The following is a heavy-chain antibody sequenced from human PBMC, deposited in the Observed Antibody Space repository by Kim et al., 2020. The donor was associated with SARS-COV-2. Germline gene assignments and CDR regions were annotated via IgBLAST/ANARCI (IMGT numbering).Heavy chain of an antibody. CDR1: GFTFSSYG. V-gene: IGHV3-30*18. CDR2: ISYDGSNK. J-gene: IGHJ6*02. Sequence: GGSLRLSCAASGFTFSSYGMHWVRQAPGKGLEWVAVISYDGSNKYYADSVKGRFTISRDNSNNTLYLQMNSLRAEDTAVYYCSKGTMVRYHGYYFGMDVWGQGTTVTVSS. D-gene: IGHD3-10*01. CDR3: SKGTMVRYHGYYFGMDV.